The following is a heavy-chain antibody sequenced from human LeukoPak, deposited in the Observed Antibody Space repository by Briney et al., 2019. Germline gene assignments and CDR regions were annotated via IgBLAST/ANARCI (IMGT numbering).Heavy chain of an antibody. CDR3: ARDTFQPGLIDS. CDR1: GFTFSRYA. CDR2: INTDSSDI. J-gene: IGHJ4*02. Sequence: GGSLRLSCAASGFTFSRYAVNWVRQAPGKGLQWVSYINTDSSDIHYADSVKGRFTISRDNPRNTLYLQLSSLRAEDSAVYYCARDTFQPGLIDSWGQGTLVTVSS. V-gene: IGHV3-21*05. D-gene: IGHD2-2*01.